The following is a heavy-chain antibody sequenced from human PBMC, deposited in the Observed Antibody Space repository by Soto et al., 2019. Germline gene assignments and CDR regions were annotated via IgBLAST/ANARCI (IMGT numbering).Heavy chain of an antibody. V-gene: IGHV3-23*01. CDR3: AKDYDILTGYPTLFDY. J-gene: IGHJ4*02. Sequence: GGSLRLSCAASGFTFSSYAMSWVRRAPGMGLEWVSAISGSGGSTYYADSVKGRFTISRDNSKNTLYLQMNSLRAEDTAVYYCAKDYDILTGYPTLFDYWGQGTLVTVSS. CDR1: GFTFSSYA. D-gene: IGHD3-9*01. CDR2: ISGSGGST.